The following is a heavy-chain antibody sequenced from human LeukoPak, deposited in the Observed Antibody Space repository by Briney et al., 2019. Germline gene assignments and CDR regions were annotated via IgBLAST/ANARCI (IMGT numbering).Heavy chain of an antibody. CDR3: ARGEPYSGGWYIY. CDR2: IFYRGST. V-gene: IGHV4-39*01. CDR1: GGSISSSSYY. J-gene: IGHJ4*02. D-gene: IGHD6-19*01. Sequence: PSETLSLTCTVSGGSISSSSYYWGWIRLPPGKGLGWIGSIFYRGSTFYSPSLKSRVTMSVDTSKNQFSLKLSSVTAADTAVYYCARGEPYSGGWYIYWGQGTLVTVSS.